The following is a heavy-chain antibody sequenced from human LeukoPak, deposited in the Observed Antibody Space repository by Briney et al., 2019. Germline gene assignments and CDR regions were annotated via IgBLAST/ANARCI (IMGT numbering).Heavy chain of an antibody. Sequence: PGGSLRLSCSASGFTFTTYAMTWVRQAPGKGLEWLSVISGSGSHTYYADSVGGRFTISRDNSKNTLYLQMNSLRVDDTAVYYCARGLLDILTGPEFDYWGQGTLVTVSS. V-gene: IGHV3-23*01. CDR2: ISGSGSHT. J-gene: IGHJ4*02. D-gene: IGHD3-9*01. CDR3: ARGLLDILTGPEFDY. CDR1: GFTFTTYA.